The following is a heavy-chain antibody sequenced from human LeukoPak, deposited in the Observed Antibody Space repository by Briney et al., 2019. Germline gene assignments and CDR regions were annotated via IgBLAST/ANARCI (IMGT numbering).Heavy chain of an antibody. CDR1: GGSIGSSNW. Sequence: SETLSLTCAVSGGSIGSSNWWSWVRQPPGKGLEWIGEIYYSGNTNYNPSLKSRVTISIDKSKNQFSLKLSSVTAADTAVYYCARAGVDDVDIVATIGYFDYWGQGTLVTVSS. J-gene: IGHJ4*02. V-gene: IGHV4-4*02. D-gene: IGHD5-12*01. CDR3: ARAGVDDVDIVATIGYFDY. CDR2: IYYSGNT.